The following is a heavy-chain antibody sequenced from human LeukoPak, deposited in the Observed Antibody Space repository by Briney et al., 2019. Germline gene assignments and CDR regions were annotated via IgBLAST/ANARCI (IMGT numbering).Heavy chain of an antibody. J-gene: IGHJ6*03. CDR1: GFTFSSYS. CDR2: ISSSSSYI. Sequence: GGSLRLSCAASGFTFSSYSMNWVRQAPGKGLEWVSSISSSSSYIYYADSVKGRFTISRDNAKNSLYLQMNSLRAEDTAEYYCAREGYYGSGLYYYYYMDVWGKGTTVTVSS. CDR3: AREGYYGSGLYYYYYMDV. D-gene: IGHD3-10*01. V-gene: IGHV3-21*01.